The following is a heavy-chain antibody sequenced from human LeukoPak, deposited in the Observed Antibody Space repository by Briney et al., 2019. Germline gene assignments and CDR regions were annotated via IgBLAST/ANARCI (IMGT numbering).Heavy chain of an antibody. V-gene: IGHV1-69*13. CDR3: ARDWGDSSSLLSHYYYMDV. J-gene: IGHJ6*03. D-gene: IGHD6-6*01. CDR2: IIPIFGTA. Sequence: ASVKVSCKASGGTFSSYAISWVRQAPGQGLEWMGGIIPIFGTANYAQKFQGRVTITADESTSTAYMELGSLRSEDTAVYYCARDWGDSSSLLSHYYYMDVWGKGTTVTVSS. CDR1: GGTFSSYA.